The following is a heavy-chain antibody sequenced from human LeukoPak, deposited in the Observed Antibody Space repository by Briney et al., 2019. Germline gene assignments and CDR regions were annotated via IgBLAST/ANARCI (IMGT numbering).Heavy chain of an antibody. CDR2: IYHSGST. V-gene: IGHV4-30-2*01. Sequence: SETLSLTCAVSGGSISSGGYSWSWIRQPPGKGLEWIGYIYHSGSTNYNPSLKSRVTISVDTSKNQFSLKLSSVTAADTAVYYCARRPHSSSWYGARKYYFDYWGQGTLVTVSS. CDR3: ARRPHSSSWYGARKYYFDY. J-gene: IGHJ4*02. CDR1: GGSISSGGYS. D-gene: IGHD6-13*01.